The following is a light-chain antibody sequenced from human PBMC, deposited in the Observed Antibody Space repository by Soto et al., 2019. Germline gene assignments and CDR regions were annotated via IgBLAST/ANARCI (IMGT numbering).Light chain of an antibody. Sequence: EIVLTQSPATLSLSPGEKATLSCRASQSVKSHVAWYQLKPGQSPRLLIFDTTNRATGTPTRFSGSGSGTDFTLTISRLEPEDFAFYYCQQRGNWPVTFGGGTKVEI. CDR2: DTT. CDR3: QQRGNWPVT. V-gene: IGKV3-11*01. J-gene: IGKJ4*01. CDR1: QSVKSH.